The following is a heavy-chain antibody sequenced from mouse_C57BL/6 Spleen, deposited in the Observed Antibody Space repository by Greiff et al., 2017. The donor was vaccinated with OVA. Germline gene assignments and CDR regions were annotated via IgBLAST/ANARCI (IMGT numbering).Heavy chain of an antibody. V-gene: IGHV1-80*01. Sequence: VHLVESGAELVKPGASVKISCKASGYAFSSYWMNWVKQRPGKGLEWIGQIYPGDGDTNYNGKFKGKATLTADKSSSTAYMQLSSLTSEDSAVYFCARERTLYFDYWGQGTTLTVSS. CDR1: GYAFSSYW. J-gene: IGHJ2*01. CDR2: IYPGDGDT. CDR3: ARERTLYFDY.